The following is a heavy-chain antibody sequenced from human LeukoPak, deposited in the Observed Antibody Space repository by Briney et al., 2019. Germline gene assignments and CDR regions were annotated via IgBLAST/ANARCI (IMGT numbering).Heavy chain of an antibody. D-gene: IGHD2-21*02. CDR2: ISSTSTYI. V-gene: IGHV3-21*01. J-gene: IGHJ4*02. CDR1: GFTFSTYS. Sequence: GGSLRLSCAASGFTFSTYSMNWVRQAPGKGLEWVSSISSTSTYIYYANSVKGRFTISRDNAKNSLYLQMNSLRAEDAAVYYCARDCGGDCYRDYWGQGTLVTVSS. CDR3: ARDCGGDCYRDY.